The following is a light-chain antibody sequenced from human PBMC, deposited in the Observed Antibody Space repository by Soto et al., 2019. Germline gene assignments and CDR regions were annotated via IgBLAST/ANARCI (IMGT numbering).Light chain of an antibody. J-gene: IGKJ1*01. CDR3: QKEWT. CDR2: EAS. Sequence: DIQMTQSPSSLSASIGDRITITCRASQGSNNYLAWYQQKPGKVPKLLIYEASTLQSGVPSRFSGSGSGTDFTLTIGSLQPEDVAPYYCQKEWTFGRGTKVEIK. V-gene: IGKV1-27*01. CDR1: QGSNNY.